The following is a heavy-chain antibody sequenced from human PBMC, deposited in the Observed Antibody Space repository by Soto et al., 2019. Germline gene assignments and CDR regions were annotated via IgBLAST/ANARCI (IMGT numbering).Heavy chain of an antibody. V-gene: IGHV4-61*01. CDR1: GGSISSGNYY. Sequence: TSETMSLTCTVSGGSISSGNYYWSWIRQPPGKGLECIGYISYSGSTNYNPSLRSRVTISVDTSKNQFSLKVSPVTAADTAVYYCASSSGNSYGYPDAFDIWGQGTMVTVSS. CDR3: ASSSGNSYGYPDAFDI. CDR2: ISYSGST. J-gene: IGHJ3*02. D-gene: IGHD5-18*01.